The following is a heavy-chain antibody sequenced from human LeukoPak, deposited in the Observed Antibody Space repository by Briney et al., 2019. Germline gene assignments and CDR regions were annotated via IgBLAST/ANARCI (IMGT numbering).Heavy chain of an antibody. D-gene: IGHD3-22*01. CDR1: GFSFSSYG. CDR2: ISYDGSNK. CDR3: AKVLNYYDRAYDM. J-gene: IGHJ3*02. Sequence: GRSLRLSCAASGFSFSSYGMHWVRQAPGKGLEWVAVISYDGSNKYYADSVKGRFTISRDNSKNTLHMQMNTLRAEDTAMYYCAKVLNYYDRAYDMWGQGTVVTVSS. V-gene: IGHV3-30*18.